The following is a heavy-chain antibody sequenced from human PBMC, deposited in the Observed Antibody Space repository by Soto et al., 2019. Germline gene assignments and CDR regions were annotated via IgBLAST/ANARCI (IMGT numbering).Heavy chain of an antibody. CDR2: MNEYGSER. V-gene: IGHV3-7*04. Sequence: EVQLVESGGGLVQPGGSLRLSCSASGFIFSSYWMSWLRQATGKGLEWVASMNEYGSERYYVDSVKGRFTISRDNAKNSIYLQVNSLRAEDTAVYYCARATGADKEDYWGQGTMVTVSS. CDR3: ARATGADKEDY. D-gene: IGHD3-10*01. CDR1: GFIFSSYW. J-gene: IGHJ4*02.